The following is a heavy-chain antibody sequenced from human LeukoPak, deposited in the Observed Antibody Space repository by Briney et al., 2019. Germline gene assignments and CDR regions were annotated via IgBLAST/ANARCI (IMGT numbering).Heavy chain of an antibody. Sequence: SETLSLTCSVSGDSINSGGYYWSWIRQHPGKGLEWIGDIYYSGSASYNPSLKSRVTISVDTSKNQFSLKLSSVTAADTAVYYCARYKQLPDAFDIWGQGTMVTVSS. CDR3: ARYKQLPDAFDI. J-gene: IGHJ3*02. CDR1: GDSINSGGYY. V-gene: IGHV4-30-4*01. CDR2: IYYSGSA. D-gene: IGHD6-13*01.